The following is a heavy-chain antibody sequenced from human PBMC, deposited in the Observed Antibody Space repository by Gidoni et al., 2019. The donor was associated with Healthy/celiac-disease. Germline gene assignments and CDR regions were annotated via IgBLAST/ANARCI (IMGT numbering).Heavy chain of an antibody. D-gene: IGHD3-9*01. V-gene: IGHV3-21*01. Sequence: EVQLVESGGGLVKPGGSLRLSCAASGFTFSSYSMNWVRQAPGKGLEWVSSISSSSSYIYYADSVKGRFTISRDNAKNSLYLQMNSLRAEDTAVYYCARTDDILTGLDYWGQGTLVTVSS. CDR2: ISSSSSYI. J-gene: IGHJ4*02. CDR1: GFTFSSYS. CDR3: ARTDDILTGLDY.